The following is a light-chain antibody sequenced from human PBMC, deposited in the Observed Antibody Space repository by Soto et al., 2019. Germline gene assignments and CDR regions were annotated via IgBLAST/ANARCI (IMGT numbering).Light chain of an antibody. Sequence: DIQLTQSPSFLSASVGDRVIITCRASQDINSYLGWYQQKPGKAPKLLIYAASAFQSGVPSRFSGSGSATEFTLTISSLQPEDFATYYCQQPYSYPVTFGQGTRLEIK. CDR1: QDINSY. CDR2: AAS. V-gene: IGKV1-9*01. J-gene: IGKJ5*01. CDR3: QQPYSYPVT.